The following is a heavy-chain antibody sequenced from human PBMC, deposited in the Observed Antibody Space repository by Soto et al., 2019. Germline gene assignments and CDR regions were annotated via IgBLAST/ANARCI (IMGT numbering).Heavy chain of an antibody. Sequence: QVQLVQSGAEVKKPGSSVKVSCKASGGTFSSYAISWVRQAPGQGLEWMGGIIPSFGTANYAQKFKDRVPITADESTSTAAVELSSLRSEDTAVYYCATVGTTYGMDVWGHGTTVTVAS. CDR3: ATVGTTYGMDV. CDR2: IIPSFGTA. CDR1: GGTFSSYA. J-gene: IGHJ6*02. D-gene: IGHD4-17*01. V-gene: IGHV1-69*12.